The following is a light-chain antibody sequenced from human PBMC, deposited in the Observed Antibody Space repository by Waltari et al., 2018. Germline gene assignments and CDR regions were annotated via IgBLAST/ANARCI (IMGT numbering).Light chain of an antibody. CDR2: EVT. V-gene: IGLV2-8*01. CDR1: SSDIGGYNY. CDR3: SSYAGSNDVA. Sequence: QSALTQPPSASGSPGQSVTISCTGTSSDIGGYNYVSWYQQRPGKAPKLLIYEVTKRPAGVPDRVSGSKSANTAALTVSGLQAEDEADYYCSSYAGSNDVAFGGGTKLTVL. J-gene: IGLJ2*01.